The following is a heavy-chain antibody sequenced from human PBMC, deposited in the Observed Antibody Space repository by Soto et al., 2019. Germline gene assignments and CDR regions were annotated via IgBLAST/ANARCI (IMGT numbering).Heavy chain of an antibody. V-gene: IGHV4-59*01. CDR2: IYYSGST. D-gene: IGHD4-17*01. J-gene: IGHJ5*02. CDR1: GGSISSYY. Sequence: QVQLQESGPGLVKPSETLSLTCTVSGGSISSYYWSWIRQPPGKGLEWIGYIYYSGSTNYNPSLKGRVTISVDTSKNHCSLKLSSVTAPDTAVYYCARAPRATVTTYNWFDPWGQGTLVTVFS. CDR3: ARAPRATVTTYNWFDP.